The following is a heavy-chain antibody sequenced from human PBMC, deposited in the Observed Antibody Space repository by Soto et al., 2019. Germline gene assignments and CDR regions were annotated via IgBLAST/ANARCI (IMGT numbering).Heavy chain of an antibody. J-gene: IGHJ4*02. CDR2: IYYSGST. D-gene: IGHD2-15*01. CDR3: ARHRPGSGGSCYDY. Sequence: QVQLQESGPGLVKPSETLSLTCTVSGGSISSYYWSWIRQPPGKGLEWIGYIYYSGSTNYNPSLKSRVTISVDTSKNQFSLKLSSVTAADTAVCYCARHRPGSGGSCYDYWGQGTLVTVSS. V-gene: IGHV4-59*08. CDR1: GGSISSYY.